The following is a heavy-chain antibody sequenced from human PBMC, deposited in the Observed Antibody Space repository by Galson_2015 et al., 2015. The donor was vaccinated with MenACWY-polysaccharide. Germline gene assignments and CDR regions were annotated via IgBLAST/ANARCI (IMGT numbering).Heavy chain of an antibody. CDR1: GFTFSSYW. Sequence: SLRLSCAASGFTFSSYWMHWVRHAPGKGLVWVSRINSDGSTTSYADSVKGRFTISRDNARNTLYLQMNSLRAEDTAVYYYARSFVSSGNNYGYYYYGMDVWGQGTTVTVSS. D-gene: IGHD5-18*01. V-gene: IGHV3-74*01. CDR3: ARSFVSSGNNYGYYYYGMDV. J-gene: IGHJ6*02. CDR2: INSDGSTT.